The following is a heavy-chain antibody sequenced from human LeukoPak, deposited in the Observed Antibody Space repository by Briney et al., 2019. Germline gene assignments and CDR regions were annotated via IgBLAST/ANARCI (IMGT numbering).Heavy chain of an antibody. D-gene: IGHD3-22*01. Sequence: PSETLSLTCTVSGGSISSYYWSWIRQPPGKGLEWIGYNSGSTNYNPSLKSRVTISVDTSKNQFSLKLSSVTAADTAVYYCASSRDLVKYYYDSSGYFDYWGQGTLVTVSS. CDR1: GGSISSYY. CDR2: NSGST. J-gene: IGHJ4*02. CDR3: ASSRDLVKYYYDSSGYFDY. V-gene: IGHV4-59*01.